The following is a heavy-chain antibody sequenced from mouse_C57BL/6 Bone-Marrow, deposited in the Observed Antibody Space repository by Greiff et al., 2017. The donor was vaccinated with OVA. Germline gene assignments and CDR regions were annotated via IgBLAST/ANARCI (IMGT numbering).Heavy chain of an antibody. CDR3: ARHGLRRGFAY. CDR2: ISNLAYSI. V-gene: IGHV5-15*01. J-gene: IGHJ3*01. Sequence: EVMLVESGGGLVQPGGSLKLSCAASGFTFSDYGMAWVRQAPRKGPEWVAFISNLAYSIYYADTVTGRFTISRENAKNTLYLEMSSLRSEDTAMYYCARHGLRRGFAYWGQGTLVTVSA. CDR1: GFTFSDYG. D-gene: IGHD2-4*01.